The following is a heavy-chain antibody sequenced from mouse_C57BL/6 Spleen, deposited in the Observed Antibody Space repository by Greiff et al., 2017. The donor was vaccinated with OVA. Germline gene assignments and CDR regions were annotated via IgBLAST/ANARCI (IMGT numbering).Heavy chain of an antibody. Sequence: EVQLQQSGPVLVKPGASVKMSCKASGYTFTDYYMNWVKQSHGKSLEWIGVINPYNGGTSYNQKFKGKATLTVDKSSSTAYMELNSLTSEDSAVYYCARGRDDSDLDYWGQGTTLTVSS. CDR2: INPYNGGT. D-gene: IGHD2-4*01. J-gene: IGHJ2*01. CDR1: GYTFTDYY. CDR3: ARGRDDSDLDY. V-gene: IGHV1-19*01.